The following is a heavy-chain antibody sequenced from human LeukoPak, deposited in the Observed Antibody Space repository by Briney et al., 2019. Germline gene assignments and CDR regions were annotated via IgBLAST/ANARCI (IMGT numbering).Heavy chain of an antibody. D-gene: IGHD2-8*01. Sequence: GGSLRLSCAASGFTFSSYGMHWVRQAPGKGLEWVAVIWYDGSNKYYADSVKGRFTISRDNSKNTLYLQMNSLRAEDTAVYYCAKGFPYCTNGVRPYYFDYWGQGTLVTVSS. CDR3: AKGFPYCTNGVRPYYFDY. CDR1: GFTFSSYG. V-gene: IGHV3-33*06. CDR2: IWYDGSNK. J-gene: IGHJ4*02.